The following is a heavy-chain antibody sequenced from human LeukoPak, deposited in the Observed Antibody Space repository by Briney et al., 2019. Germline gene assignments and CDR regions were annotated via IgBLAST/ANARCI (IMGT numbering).Heavy chain of an antibody. D-gene: IGHD7-27*01. J-gene: IGHJ4*02. CDR1: GFTFSGSA. CDR2: IRNQANNYAT. Sequence: QPGGSLRLSCAASGFTFSGSAMHWVRQASGKGLEWVGRIRNQANNYATAYAASVKGRFTISRDDSKNTAYLQMNSLKTEDTAVYYCARRAETGDRDFDYWGQGTLVTVSS. V-gene: IGHV3-73*01. CDR3: ARRAETGDRDFDY.